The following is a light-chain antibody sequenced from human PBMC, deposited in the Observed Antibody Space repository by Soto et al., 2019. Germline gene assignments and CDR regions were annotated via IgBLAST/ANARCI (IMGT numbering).Light chain of an antibody. V-gene: IGKV1-39*01. CDR2: ATT. Sequence: DIQLTQSPSSLSSSVGDRVTITCRASQTVISYLNWYQQKPGQAPKLLIYATTHLQSGVPSRFSGSGSGTEFTLTISSLHPEDFATYFCQQSYSTPPYTFGQGTKLEIK. J-gene: IGKJ2*01. CDR1: QTVISY. CDR3: QQSYSTPPYT.